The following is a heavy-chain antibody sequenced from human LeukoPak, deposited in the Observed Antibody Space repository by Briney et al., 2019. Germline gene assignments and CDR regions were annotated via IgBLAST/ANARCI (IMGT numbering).Heavy chain of an antibody. J-gene: IGHJ4*02. CDR1: GFMFSNSD. CDR3: ARSARLMKGVVEVTALDD. Sequence: GGSLRLSCAASGFMFSNSDMGWVRQAPGRGLEWVSTISRTGFSTFYADSVKGRFTISRDNSQNSLYLQMNSLRADDTAVYYCARSARLMKGVVEVTALDDWGQGTLVTVPS. CDR2: ISRTGFST. V-gene: IGHV3-23*01. D-gene: IGHD3-3*01.